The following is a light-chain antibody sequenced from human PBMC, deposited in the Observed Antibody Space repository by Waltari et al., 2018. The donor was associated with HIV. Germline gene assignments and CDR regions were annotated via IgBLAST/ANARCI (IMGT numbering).Light chain of an antibody. J-gene: IGLJ3*02. CDR1: NIGVRD. CDR3: QVWGATNDWV. V-gene: IGLV3-21*02. CDR2: DDR. Sequence: YVLTQPPSVSVAPNQTATVACIGENIGVRDVHWYRQRSGQAPEVVIHDDRDRAPGCPGRITCSNSGDMATLTIASVEAGDEAVYYCQVWGATNDWVFGGGTKVTVL.